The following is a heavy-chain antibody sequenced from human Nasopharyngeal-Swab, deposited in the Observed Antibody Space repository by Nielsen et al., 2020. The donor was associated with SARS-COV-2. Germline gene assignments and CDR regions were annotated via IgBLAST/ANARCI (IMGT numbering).Heavy chain of an antibody. CDR2: IKQDGRET. V-gene: IGHV3-7*01. J-gene: IGHJ6*02. CDR1: GFTFSTYW. Sequence: GESLKISCAASGFTFSTYWMSWVRQAPGNGLEWVANIKQDGRETYYVGSVGGRFTISRDNADNSLYLQMNSLRAEDTALYYCARDLGYVSPGGYFYYQGMDVWGPGTTVTVSS. CDR3: ARDLGYVSPGGYFYYQGMDV. D-gene: IGHD6-13*01.